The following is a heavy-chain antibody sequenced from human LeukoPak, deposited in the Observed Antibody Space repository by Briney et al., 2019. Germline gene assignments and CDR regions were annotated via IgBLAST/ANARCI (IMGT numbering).Heavy chain of an antibody. Sequence: SETLSLTCTVSGDSISSGSYYWTWIRQPAGEGLEWIGHIYTSGTTKHNPSLQSRVTISLDTSKNQFSLDLNSITAADTAVYYCARDGYINDAFDIWGQGTMVIVSS. CDR1: GDSISSGSYY. V-gene: IGHV4-61*09. CDR3: ARDGYINDAFDI. CDR2: IYTSGTT. D-gene: IGHD5-24*01. J-gene: IGHJ3*02.